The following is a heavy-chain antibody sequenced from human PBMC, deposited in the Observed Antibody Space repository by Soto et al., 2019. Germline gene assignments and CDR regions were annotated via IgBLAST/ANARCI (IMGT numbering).Heavy chain of an antibody. Sequence: SQTLSLTCTVSGSDLTTYYWSWLRQSPGKGLEWIGHIYDTGSTTYNPSLKSRVTISVDTSNKQFSLRLTSVTAADTAVYYCTRCPIANTLFLPCGQPIRVNQH. CDR1: GSDLTTYY. V-gene: IGHV4-59*01. CDR3: TRCPIANTLFLPCGQPIRVNQH. J-gene: IGHJ1*01. D-gene: IGHD2-21*01. CDR2: IYDTGST.